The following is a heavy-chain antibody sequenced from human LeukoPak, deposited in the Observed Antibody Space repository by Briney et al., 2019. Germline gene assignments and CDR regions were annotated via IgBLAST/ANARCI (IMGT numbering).Heavy chain of an antibody. CDR1: GSSFTTYW. D-gene: IGHD3-22*01. J-gene: IGHJ4*02. CDR2: IYPGDSDT. CDR3: ARLSGGYYRPFDY. Sequence: GGSLQIPCQGSGSSFTTYWIGGVRPMPGKGREWMGIIYPGDSDTRYSPSSQGQVTISANKSISTAYLQWSSLKASDTAMYYCARLSGGYYRPFDYWGQGTLVTVSS. V-gene: IGHV5-51*01.